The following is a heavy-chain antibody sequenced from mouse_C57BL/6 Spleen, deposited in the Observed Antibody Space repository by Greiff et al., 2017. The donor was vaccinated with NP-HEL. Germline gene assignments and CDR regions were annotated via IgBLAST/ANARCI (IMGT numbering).Heavy chain of an antibody. CDR2: IDPSDSYT. CDR3: ARSGVYYYGSSYRWYFDV. V-gene: IGHV1-50*01. D-gene: IGHD1-1*01. CDR1: GYTFTSYW. Sequence: QVQLQQSGAELVKPGASVKLSCKASGYTFTSYWMQWVKQRPGQGLEWIGEIDPSDSYTNYNQKFKGKATLTVDTSSSTAYMQLSSLTSEDSAVYYCARSGVYYYGSSYRWYFDVWGTGTTVTVSS. J-gene: IGHJ1*03.